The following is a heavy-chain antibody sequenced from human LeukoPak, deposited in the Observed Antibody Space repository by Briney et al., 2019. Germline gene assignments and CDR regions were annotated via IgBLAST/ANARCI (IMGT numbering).Heavy chain of an antibody. Sequence: GGSLRLSCAASGFTFSSYAINWVRQAPGKGPEWVSGIGGSGDTTYYADSVKGRFTISRDNSKNTLYLQMNSLRAEDTAVYYCAKRKTEEYSRSSGAFDIWGRGTMVTVSS. V-gene: IGHV3-23*01. CDR2: IGGSGDTT. CDR1: GFTFSSYA. J-gene: IGHJ3*02. CDR3: AKRKTEEYSRSSGAFDI. D-gene: IGHD6-6*01.